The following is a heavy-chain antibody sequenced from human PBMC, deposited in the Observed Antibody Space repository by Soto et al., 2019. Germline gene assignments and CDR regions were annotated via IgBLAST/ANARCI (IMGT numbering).Heavy chain of an antibody. CDR1: GFTFDDYG. CDR3: ARAGGSYNWNDQLDY. J-gene: IGHJ4*02. Sequence: GGSLRLSCAASGFTFDDYGMSWVRQAPGKGLEWVSGINWNGGSTGYADSVKGRFTISRDNAKNSLYLQMNSLRAEDTALYHCARAGGSYNWNDQLDYWGQGTLVTVSS. CDR2: INWNGGST. V-gene: IGHV3-20*01. D-gene: IGHD1-20*01.